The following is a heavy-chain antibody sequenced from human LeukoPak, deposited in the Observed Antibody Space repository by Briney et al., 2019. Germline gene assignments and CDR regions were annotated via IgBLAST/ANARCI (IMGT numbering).Heavy chain of an antibody. CDR3: ARDWFYQEGDAFDI. V-gene: IGHV3-7*01. CDR1: GFTFSSYW. D-gene: IGHD2-2*01. Sequence: GGSLRLSCAASGFTFSSYWMSWVRQAPGKGLEWVANIKQDGSEKYYVDSVKGRFTISRDNAKNSLYLQMNSLRAEDTAVYYCARDWFYQEGDAFDIWGQGTMVTVSS. CDR2: IKQDGSEK. J-gene: IGHJ3*02.